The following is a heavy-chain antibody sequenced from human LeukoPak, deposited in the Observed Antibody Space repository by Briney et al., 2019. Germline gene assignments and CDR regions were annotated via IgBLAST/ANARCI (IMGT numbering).Heavy chain of an antibody. V-gene: IGHV1-2*02. J-gene: IGHJ4*02. Sequence: PGASVKVSCKTSGYTFTDYYIHWVRQAPGKGLDGMGWINPNSGETNSAQKFQGRVTMTGDTSISTAYMELRRVTSDDTAVYYCARDRDYSNTERGFDYWGQGTLVTVSS. CDR3: ARDRDYSNTERGFDY. CDR2: INPNSGET. D-gene: IGHD4-11*01. CDR1: GYTFTDYY.